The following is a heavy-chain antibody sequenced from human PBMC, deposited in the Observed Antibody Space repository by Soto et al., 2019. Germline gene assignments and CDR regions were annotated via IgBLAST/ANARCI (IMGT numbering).Heavy chain of an antibody. CDR3: ARDAYILTGSYAFDI. V-gene: IGHV3-11*05. D-gene: IGHD3-9*01. J-gene: IGHJ3*02. CDR1: GFTFSDYY. CDR2: ISSSSSYT. Sequence: QVQLVESGGGLVKPGGSLRLFSAASGFTFSDYYMSWIRQAPGKGLEWVSYISSSSSYTNYADSVKGRFTISRDNAKNSLYLQMNSLRAEDTAVYYCARDAYILTGSYAFDIWGQGTMVTVSS.